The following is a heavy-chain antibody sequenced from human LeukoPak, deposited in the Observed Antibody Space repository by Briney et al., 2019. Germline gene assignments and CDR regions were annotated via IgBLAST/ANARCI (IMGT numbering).Heavy chain of an antibody. CDR1: GFTFNNYA. D-gene: IGHD2/OR15-2a*01. CDR3: AEDELGSLWGGYFDY. Sequence: GGSLRLSCAASGFTFNNYAMNWVRQGPGKGLEWVSAISGSGGSTYYADSVKGRFTISRDNSKNTLYLQMNSLRAEDTAIYYCAEDELGSLWGGYFDYWGQGTVVTVSS. J-gene: IGHJ4*02. V-gene: IGHV3-23*01. CDR2: ISGSGGST.